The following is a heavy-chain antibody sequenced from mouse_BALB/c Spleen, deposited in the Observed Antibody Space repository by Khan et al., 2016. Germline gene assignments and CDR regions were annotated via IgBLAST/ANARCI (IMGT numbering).Heavy chain of an antibody. CDR1: GFSITSDYA. Sequence: EVQLQESGPGLVKPSQSLSLTCTVTGFSITSDYAWNWIRQFPGNKLEWMGYISYSGSTTYNPSLKSRVSLTRDTSKNQFFLHLNSVTAEYTATYYCARSSNWDGFAYWVQGTLVTVSA. V-gene: IGHV3-2*02. CDR2: ISYSGST. D-gene: IGHD4-1*01. CDR3: ARSSNWDGFAY. J-gene: IGHJ3*01.